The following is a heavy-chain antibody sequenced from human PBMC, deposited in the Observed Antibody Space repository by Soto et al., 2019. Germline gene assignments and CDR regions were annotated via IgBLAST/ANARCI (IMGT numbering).Heavy chain of an antibody. D-gene: IGHD2-15*01. CDR1: GGTFSSHS. J-gene: IGHJ6*02. Sequence: ASVKVSCKSSGGTFSSHSINWVRQAPGQGLEWMGGIIPIFGPANFAKNFQGRVTITADESTTTAYMELSSLRSEDTAVYYCARDYCSGGSCYYYYYGMDVWGQGTTVTV. CDR3: ARDYCSGGSCYYYYYGMDV. V-gene: IGHV1-69*13. CDR2: IIPIFGPA.